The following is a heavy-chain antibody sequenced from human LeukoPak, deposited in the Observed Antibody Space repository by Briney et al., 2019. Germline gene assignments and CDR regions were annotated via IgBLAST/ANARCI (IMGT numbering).Heavy chain of an antibody. Sequence: GGSLRPSCVASGFTFSSDWMSWVRQAPGKGLEWVANIKQDGNEKYYVDSVKGRFTISRDNAKNSLYLQMNSLGAEDTAVYYCARRYCSSTSCHLDYWGQGTLVTVSS. V-gene: IGHV3-7*01. CDR2: IKQDGNEK. D-gene: IGHD2-2*01. J-gene: IGHJ4*02. CDR3: ARRYCSSTSCHLDY. CDR1: GFTFSSDW.